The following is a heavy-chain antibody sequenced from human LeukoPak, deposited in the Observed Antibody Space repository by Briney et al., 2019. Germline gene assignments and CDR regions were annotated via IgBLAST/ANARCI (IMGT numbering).Heavy chain of an antibody. CDR2: ISGSGGGT. V-gene: IGHV3-23*01. J-gene: IGHJ4*02. CDR3: AKNWVSGSFYNQLDY. D-gene: IGHD1-26*01. CDR1: GFTFSNYA. Sequence: AGGSLRLSCAGTGFTFSNYAMNWVRQAPGKGLEWGSVISGSGGGTYYADSVRGRFTISRDNSKNTLYLQMNSLRAEETGVYSCAKNWVSGSFYNQLDYWGQGTLVTVSS.